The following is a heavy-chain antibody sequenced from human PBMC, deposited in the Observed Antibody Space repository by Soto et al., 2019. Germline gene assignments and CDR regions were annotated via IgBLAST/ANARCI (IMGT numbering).Heavy chain of an antibody. V-gene: IGHV1-69*13. J-gene: IGHJ4*02. CDR3: ARGVNDSYLTTDRFDY. CDR1: GGTFSSYA. D-gene: IGHD5-18*01. CDR2: IIPIFGTA. Sequence: SVKVSCKASGGTFSSYAISWVRQAPGQGLEWMGGIIPIFGTANYAQKFQGRVTITADESTSTAYMELSSLRSEDTAVYYCARGVNDSYLTTDRFDYWGQGTLVTVSS.